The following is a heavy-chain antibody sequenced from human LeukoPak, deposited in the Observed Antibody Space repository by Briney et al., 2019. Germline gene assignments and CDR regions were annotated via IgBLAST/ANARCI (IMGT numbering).Heavy chain of an antibody. CDR1: GFTFSSYW. CDR2: IKQDASDK. CDR3: ARGGSRRETSVVFDY. D-gene: IGHD2-21*01. V-gene: IGHV3-7*01. Sequence: PGGSLRLSCAASGFTFSSYWMNWVRQAPGKGLEWVANIKQDASDKYYVDSVKGRFTISRDNAKNSLYLQINSLRAEDTAIYYCARGGSRRETSVVFDYWGQGISVTVSS. J-gene: IGHJ4*02.